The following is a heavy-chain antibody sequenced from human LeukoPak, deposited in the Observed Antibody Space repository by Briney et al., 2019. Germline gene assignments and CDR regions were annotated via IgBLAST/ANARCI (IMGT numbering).Heavy chain of an antibody. V-gene: IGHV4-34*01. D-gene: IGHD3-22*01. CDR3: AGLVGRYSSGLYYYYFDY. CDR2: INHRGST. Sequence: SETLSLTCAVYGGSFSGYYWSWIRQPPGKGLEWIGEINHRGSTSYNPSLKSRVTISVDTSKNQFSLKLSSVTAADTAVYYCAGLVGRYSSGLYYYYFDYWGQGTLVTVSS. J-gene: IGHJ4*02. CDR1: GGSFSGYY.